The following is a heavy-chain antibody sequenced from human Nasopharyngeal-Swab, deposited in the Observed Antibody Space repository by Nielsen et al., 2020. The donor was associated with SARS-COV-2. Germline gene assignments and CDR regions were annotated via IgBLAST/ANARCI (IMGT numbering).Heavy chain of an antibody. V-gene: IGHV4-39*01. CDR2: IYYTGII. Sequence: SETLSLTCTISGGSIRNSNYYWGWIRQPPGKGLEWIGSIYYTGIIYSNPSLKSRVTISEDTSKNQFSLKLSSVTAADMAVYYCAILVDTLPLDVWGQGTTVTVSS. D-gene: IGHD5-18*01. CDR3: AILVDTLPLDV. J-gene: IGHJ6*02. CDR1: GGSIRNSNYY.